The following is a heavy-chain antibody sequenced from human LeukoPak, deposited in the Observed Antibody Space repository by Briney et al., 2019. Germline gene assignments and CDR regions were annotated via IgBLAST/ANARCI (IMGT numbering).Heavy chain of an antibody. V-gene: IGHV4-39*01. Sequence: SETLPLTCTVSGGSLSSSNHYWGWIRQPPGKGLEWIGSIYYSGSTYYNPSLKSRVTISVDTSKNQFSLKLSSVTAADTAVYYCARHRGYYGSGSKVDYWGQGTLVTVSS. CDR2: IYYSGST. CDR1: GGSLSSSNHY. J-gene: IGHJ4*02. CDR3: ARHRGYYGSGSKVDY. D-gene: IGHD3-10*01.